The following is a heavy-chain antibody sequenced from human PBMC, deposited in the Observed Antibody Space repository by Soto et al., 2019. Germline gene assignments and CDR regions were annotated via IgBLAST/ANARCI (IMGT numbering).Heavy chain of an antibody. D-gene: IGHD6-13*01. CDR2: TSSGSSTI. Sequence: PGGSLRLSCVASGFTFSDYYMSWFRQAPGKGLEWVSYTSSGSSTISYSDSVKGRFTISRDSAKNSLYLQMNSLRAEDTAVYYCARAMYSSKTDFDYWGQGTLVTVSS. J-gene: IGHJ4*02. V-gene: IGHV3-11*01. CDR1: GFTFSDYY. CDR3: ARAMYSSKTDFDY.